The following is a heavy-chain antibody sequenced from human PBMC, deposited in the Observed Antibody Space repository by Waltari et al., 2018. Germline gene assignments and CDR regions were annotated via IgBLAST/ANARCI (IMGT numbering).Heavy chain of an antibody. V-gene: IGHV3-23*01. CDR3: ASTFFH. Sequence: DGQLLESGGSLVQPGGSLSLSCKASGLTFAGYAMSWVRQAPGKGLEWVSIISQSGDRTDYGDAVRGRFNISRDNSQNMLYLEMNSLRVDDTAVYYCASTFFHWGQGTLVTVFS. CDR1: GLTFAGYA. J-gene: IGHJ1*01. D-gene: IGHD3-3*01. CDR2: ISQSGDRT.